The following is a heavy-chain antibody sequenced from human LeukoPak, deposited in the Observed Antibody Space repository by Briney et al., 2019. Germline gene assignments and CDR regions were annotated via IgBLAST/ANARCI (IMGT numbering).Heavy chain of an antibody. J-gene: IGHJ4*02. CDR1: GFTFSSYS. Sequence: GGSLRLSCAASGFTFSSYSMKWVRQATGKGLEWVSSISSSSSYIYYADSVKGRFTISRDNAKNSLYLQMNSLRAEDTAVYYCARDHSSGWYGYWGQGTLVTVSS. CDR3: ARDHSSGWYGY. V-gene: IGHV3-21*01. D-gene: IGHD6-19*01. CDR2: ISSSSSYI.